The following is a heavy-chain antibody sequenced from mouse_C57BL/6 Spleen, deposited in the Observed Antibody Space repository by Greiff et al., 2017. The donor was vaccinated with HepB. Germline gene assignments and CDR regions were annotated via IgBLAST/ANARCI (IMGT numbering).Heavy chain of an antibody. V-gene: IGHV1-55*01. CDR3: ARPTPIGTVVAPFDY. J-gene: IGHJ2*01. CDR1: GYTFTSYW. D-gene: IGHD1-1*01. CDR2: FYPGSGST. Sequence: QVQLQQPGAELVKPGASVKMSCKASGYTFTSYWITWVKQRPGQGLEWIGDFYPGSGSTNYNEKFKSKATLTVDTSSSTAYMQLSSLTSEDSAVYYCARPTPIGTVVAPFDYWGQGTTLTVSS.